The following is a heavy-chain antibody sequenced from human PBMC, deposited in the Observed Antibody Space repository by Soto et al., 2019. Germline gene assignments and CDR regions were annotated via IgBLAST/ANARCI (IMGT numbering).Heavy chain of an antibody. Sequence: TLSLTCTVSGGSISSGDYYWSWIRQPPGKGLEWIGYIYYSGSTYYNPSLKNRITISVDTPKNQLSLKLSSVTAADTAVYYCARAFDASSGYYGGLGYWGQGTLVTVSS. D-gene: IGHD3-22*01. CDR1: GGSISSGDYY. CDR2: IYYSGST. V-gene: IGHV4-30-4*01. CDR3: ARAFDASSGYYGGLGY. J-gene: IGHJ4*02.